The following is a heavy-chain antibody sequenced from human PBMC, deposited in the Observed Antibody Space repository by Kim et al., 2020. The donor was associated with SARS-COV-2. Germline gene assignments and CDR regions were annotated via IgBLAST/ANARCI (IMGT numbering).Heavy chain of an antibody. J-gene: IGHJ4*02. CDR3: ARSSLGY. CDR2: INHSGST. Sequence: SETLSLTCAVYGGSFSGYYWSWIRQPPGKGLEWIGEINHSGSTNYNPSLKSRVTISVDTSKNQFSLKLSSVTAADTAVYYCARSSLGYWGQGTLVTVSS. V-gene: IGHV4-34*01. CDR1: GGSFSGYY.